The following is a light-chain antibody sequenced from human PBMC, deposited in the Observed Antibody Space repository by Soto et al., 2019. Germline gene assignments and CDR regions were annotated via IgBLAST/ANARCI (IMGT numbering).Light chain of an antibody. CDR1: QSMSSW. CDR3: QQYNTYSRT. V-gene: IGKV1-5*03. CDR2: EAS. J-gene: IGKJ1*01. Sequence: DIPMTQSPSTLSASVGDRVTITCRASQSMSSWLAWYQQKPGKAPNLLIYEASALESGVPSRFSGRGSGTEFTLTITSLQPDDFATYYCQQYNTYSRTFGQGTKVEIK.